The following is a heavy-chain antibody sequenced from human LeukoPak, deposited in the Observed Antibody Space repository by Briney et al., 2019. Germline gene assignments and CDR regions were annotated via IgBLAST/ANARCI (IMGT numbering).Heavy chain of an antibody. D-gene: IGHD5-24*01. CDR2: IRSKANSYAT. V-gene: IGHV3-73*01. J-gene: IGHJ4*02. CDR1: GFTFSGSA. CDR3: TRQVRDGYNYGIDY. Sequence: GGSLRLSCAASGFTFSGSAMHWVRQASGKGLEWVGRIRSKANSYATAYAASVKGRFTISRDDSKNTAYLQMNSLKTEDTAVYYCTRQVRDGYNYGIDYWGQGTLVTVSS.